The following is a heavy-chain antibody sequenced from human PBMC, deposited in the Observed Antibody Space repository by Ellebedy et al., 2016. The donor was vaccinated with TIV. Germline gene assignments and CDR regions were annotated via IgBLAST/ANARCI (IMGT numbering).Heavy chain of an antibody. D-gene: IGHD6-6*01. V-gene: IGHV4-59*01. Sequence: SETLSLTXTVSGGSISSYYWSWIRQPPGKGLEWIGYIYYSGSTNYNPSLKSRVTISVDTSKNQFSLKLSSVTAADTAVYYCARVTGQLVGVYYYYYMDVWGKGTTVTVSS. CDR2: IYYSGST. J-gene: IGHJ6*03. CDR3: ARVTGQLVGVYYYYYMDV. CDR1: GGSISSYY.